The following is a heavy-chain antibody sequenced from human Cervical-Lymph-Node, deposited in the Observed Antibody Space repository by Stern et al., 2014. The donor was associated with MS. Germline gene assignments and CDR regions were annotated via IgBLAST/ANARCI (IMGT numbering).Heavy chain of an antibody. CDR3: ARNSLPRTADSDGFDY. Sequence: VQLVESGGGVVQPGRSLRLSCAASGFTLSNYNMYWVRQAPGQGLEWVSSLSYDGSNKYYADSVKGRFTISRDISKNMLSLQMNGLRIEDTAVYYCARNSLPRTADSDGFDYWGQGTLVAVSS. J-gene: IGHJ4*02. CDR1: GFTLSNYN. D-gene: IGHD1-14*01. CDR2: LSYDGSNK. V-gene: IGHV3-30*03.